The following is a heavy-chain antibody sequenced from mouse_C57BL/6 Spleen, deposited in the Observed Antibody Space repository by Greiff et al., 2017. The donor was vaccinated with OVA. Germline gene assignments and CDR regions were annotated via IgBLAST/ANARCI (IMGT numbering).Heavy chain of an antibody. D-gene: IGHD4-1*01. V-gene: IGHV3-6*01. CDR2: ISYDGSN. Sequence: DVKLQESGPGLVKPSQSLSLTCSVTGYSITSGYYWNWIRQFPGNKLEWMGYISYDGSNNYNPSLKNRISITRDTSKNQFFLKLNSVTTEDTATYYCARTGTWYFDVWGTGTTVTVSS. CDR3: ARTGTWYFDV. CDR1: GYSITSGYY. J-gene: IGHJ1*03.